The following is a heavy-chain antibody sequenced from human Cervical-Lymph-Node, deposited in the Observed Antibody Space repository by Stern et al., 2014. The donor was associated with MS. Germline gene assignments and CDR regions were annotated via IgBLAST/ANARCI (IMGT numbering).Heavy chain of an antibody. CDR2: IWFDGSNA. J-gene: IGHJ5*02. V-gene: IGHV3-33*01. CDR1: GFTFSNYG. D-gene: IGHD6-13*01. Sequence: QMQLVQSGGGVVQPGRSQRLSCAASGFTFSNYGMHWARQAPGKGLEWVAFIWFDGSNAYYSDSVKGRFTISRDNSKSTLYLQMNSLRAEDTAVYYCARALQLKSGHNWFDPWGQGTLVTVSS. CDR3: ARALQLKSGHNWFDP.